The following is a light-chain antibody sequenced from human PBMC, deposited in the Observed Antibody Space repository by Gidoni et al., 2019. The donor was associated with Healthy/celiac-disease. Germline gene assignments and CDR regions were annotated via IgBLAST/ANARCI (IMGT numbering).Light chain of an antibody. CDR1: QSVSSY. V-gene: IGKV3-11*01. J-gene: IGKJ2*01. CDR2: DAS. CDR3: QQRSNWPSYT. Sequence: EIVLTQSPATLSLSPGERATLSCRASQSVSSYLAWYQQNPGQAPRLLIYDASNRATGIPARFSGSGSGTDFTLTISSLEPEDVAVYYCQQRSNWPSYTFGQGTKLEIK.